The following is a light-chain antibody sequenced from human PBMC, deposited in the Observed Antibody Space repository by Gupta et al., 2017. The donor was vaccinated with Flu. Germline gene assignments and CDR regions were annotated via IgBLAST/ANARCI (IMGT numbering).Light chain of an antibody. Sequence: DIQMTQSPSSLSASIGDRVTIPCRASQNIGAYLNWYQQKPGKAPKLLIYGAFTLQSGVPSRFSGCGSGTDFTLSISSLQPVDFASYCCQESYSTPQRHTFGGGTKVEI. CDR2: GAF. V-gene: IGKV1-39*01. CDR3: QESYSTPQRHT. J-gene: IGKJ4*01. CDR1: QNIGAY.